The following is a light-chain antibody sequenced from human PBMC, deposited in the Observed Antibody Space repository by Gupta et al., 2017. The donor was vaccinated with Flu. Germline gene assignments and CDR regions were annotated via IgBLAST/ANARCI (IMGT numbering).Light chain of an antibody. Sequence: GTLPWFPGERAIRSCRASQSGDSSSLAWYQQKPGQAPRLLIYDASTRATGIPDRFSGSGSGTAFTLTISRLEAEDFAVYCCQQDCTSPSTFGQGTKVEIE. V-gene: IGKV3-20*01. CDR2: DAS. J-gene: IGKJ1*01. CDR3: QQDCTSPST. CDR1: QSGDSSS.